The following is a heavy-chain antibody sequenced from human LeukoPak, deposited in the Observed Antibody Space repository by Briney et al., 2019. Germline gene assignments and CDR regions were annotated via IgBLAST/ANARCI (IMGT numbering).Heavy chain of an antibody. CDR1: GFAFNKYA. CDR3: AKDLGRYLNYFFDY. D-gene: IGHD1-26*01. J-gene: IGHJ4*01. Sequence: GGSLRLSCAASGFAFNKYAMSWVRQAPEKGLEWVSTISGSGGGTYYADSVKGRFTISRDDSKNTLYLQLNSLRAEDTAIYYCAKDLGRYLNYFFDYWGHGALVTVSS. CDR2: ISGSGGGT. V-gene: IGHV3-23*01.